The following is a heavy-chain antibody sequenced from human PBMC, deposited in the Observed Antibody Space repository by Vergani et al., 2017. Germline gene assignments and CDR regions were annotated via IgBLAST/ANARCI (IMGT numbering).Heavy chain of an antibody. D-gene: IGHD2-8*02. CDR1: GFTFSSNG. CDR2: ISYDGTNK. V-gene: IGHV3-30*19. CDR3: ARDRGDWRYSRYFYNYYMDV. J-gene: IGHJ6*03. Sequence: QVQLVESGGGVVQPGGSLRLSCAASGFTFSSNGMHWVRQAPGKGLEWVALISYDGTNKYYTNSVRGRFTISRDNSKSTLFLQMNSLRVEDMAVYYCARDRGDWRYSRYFYNYYMDVWGKGTTVTVSS.